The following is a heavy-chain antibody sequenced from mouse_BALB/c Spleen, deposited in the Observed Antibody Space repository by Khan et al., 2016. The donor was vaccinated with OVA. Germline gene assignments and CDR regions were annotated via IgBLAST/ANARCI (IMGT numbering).Heavy chain of an antibody. D-gene: IGHD4-1*01. V-gene: IGHV1S136*01. J-gene: IGHJ2*01. CDR1: GYRFTSYI. CDR2: INPYNGAT. CDR3: ARGNWQSYYFDY. Sequence: VQLQQSGPELVKPGTSVKMSCKASGYRFTSYIIHWVKQRPGKGLEWIGYINPYNGATKYNEKFKGKATLTSDKSSNTAYMDLSSLTSEDSAVYYCARGNWQSYYFDYWGQGTTLTVSS.